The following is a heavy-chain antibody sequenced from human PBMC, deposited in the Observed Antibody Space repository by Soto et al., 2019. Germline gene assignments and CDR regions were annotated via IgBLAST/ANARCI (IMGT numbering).Heavy chain of an antibody. D-gene: IGHD3-9*01. CDR3: ARDRPANYDILTGYYTQNWFDP. J-gene: IGHJ5*02. CDR1: GYTFTSYG. CDR2: ISAYNGNT. V-gene: IGHV1-18*01. Sequence: ASVKVSCKASGYTFTSYGISWVRQAPGQGLEWMGWISAYNGNTNYAQKLQGRVTMTTDTSTSTAYMELRSLRSDDTAVYYCARDRPANYDILTGYYTQNWFDPWGQGTLVTVSS.